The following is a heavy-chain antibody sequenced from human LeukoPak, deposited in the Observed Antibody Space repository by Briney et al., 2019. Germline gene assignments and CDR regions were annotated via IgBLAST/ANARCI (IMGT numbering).Heavy chain of an antibody. Sequence: GGSLRLSCAASGFTFSDYYMSWIRQAQGKGLEWVSYISSSSSYTNYADSVKGRFTISRDNAKNSLYLQMNSLRAEDTAVYYCARGGMAMTTVTPFDYWGQGTLVTVSS. V-gene: IGHV3-11*06. CDR1: GFTFSDYY. D-gene: IGHD4-17*01. CDR3: ARGGMAMTTVTPFDY. J-gene: IGHJ4*02. CDR2: ISSSSSYT.